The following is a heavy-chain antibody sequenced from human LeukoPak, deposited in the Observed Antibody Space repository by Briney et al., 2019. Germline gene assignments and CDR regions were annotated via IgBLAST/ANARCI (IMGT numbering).Heavy chain of an antibody. CDR1: GGSFSSSSYY. D-gene: IGHD6-6*01. CDR3: ARPGIAARFPFDAFDI. J-gene: IGHJ3*02. CDR2: IYYSGST. V-gene: IGHV4-39*01. Sequence: SSPMSFSCTGTGGSFSSSSYYSGWIRQPPGKGLEWIGSIYYSGSTYYNPSLKSRVTMSVDTSKNQFSLKLSSVTATDTAVYYCARPGIAARFPFDAFDIWGQGTMVTVSS.